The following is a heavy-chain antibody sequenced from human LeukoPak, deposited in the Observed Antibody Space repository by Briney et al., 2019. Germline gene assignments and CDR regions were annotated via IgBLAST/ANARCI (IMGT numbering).Heavy chain of an antibody. CDR1: GFTFSSYS. D-gene: IGHD3-22*01. V-gene: IGHV3-21*01. CDR3: ARVLHKRNYDSSTYYGY. Sequence: PGGSLTLSCAASGFTFSSYSMDWVRQAPGKGLEWVSSIRSSSSYIYYADSVKGRFTISRDNAKNSLYLQMNSLRAEDTAVYYCARVLHKRNYDSSTYYGYWGQGTLVTVSS. CDR2: IRSSSSYI. J-gene: IGHJ4*02.